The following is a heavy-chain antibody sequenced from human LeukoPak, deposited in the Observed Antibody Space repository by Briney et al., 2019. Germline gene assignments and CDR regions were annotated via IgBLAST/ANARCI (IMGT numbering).Heavy chain of an antibody. CDR1: GFTFSTYA. Sequence: QAGGSLRLSCAASGFTFSTYAMHWVRQAPGKGLQYVSAISSDGGSTYYADSVKGRFTISRDNSKNTLYLQMGSLRVEDMAVYYCARRFCSSTSCSPFDYWGQGTLVTISS. CDR3: ARRFCSSTSCSPFDY. J-gene: IGHJ4*02. D-gene: IGHD2-2*01. V-gene: IGHV3-64*02. CDR2: ISSDGGST.